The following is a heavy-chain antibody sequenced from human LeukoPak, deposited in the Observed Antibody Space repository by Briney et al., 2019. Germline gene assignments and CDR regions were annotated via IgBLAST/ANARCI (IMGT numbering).Heavy chain of an antibody. J-gene: IGHJ4*02. D-gene: IGHD5-18*01. CDR3: ARGYSLFDY. CDR2: ISSSSVYI. CDR1: GFTFSTYS. Sequence: GGSLRLSCAASGFTFSTYSMNWVRQAPGKGLEWVSSISSSSVYIYQADSVKGRFTISRDNAKNSLYLQMNSLRAEDTAVYYCARGYSLFDYWGQGTLVTVSS. V-gene: IGHV3-21*01.